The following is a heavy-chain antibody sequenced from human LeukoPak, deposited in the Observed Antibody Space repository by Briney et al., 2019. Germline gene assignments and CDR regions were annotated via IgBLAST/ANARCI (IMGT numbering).Heavy chain of an antibody. CDR1: GYTFNSYD. CDR2: MNPNSGNT. Sequence: ASVKVSCKASGYTFNSYDINWVGQATGQGLEWMGGMNPNSGNTGYAQKLQGRVTMTRNTSISTAYMELSSLRSEDTAVYYCARVRPGLARDAFDIWGQGTMVTVSS. J-gene: IGHJ3*02. V-gene: IGHV1-8*01. CDR3: ARVRPGLARDAFDI.